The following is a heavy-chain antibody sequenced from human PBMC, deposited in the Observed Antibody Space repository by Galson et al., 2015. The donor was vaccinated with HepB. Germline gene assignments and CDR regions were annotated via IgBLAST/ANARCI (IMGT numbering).Heavy chain of an antibody. D-gene: IGHD1-26*01. V-gene: IGHV1-3*01. CDR2: INAGNGNT. CDR1: GYTFTSYA. CDR3: ARGEVGATTSCDY. Sequence: SVKVSCKASGYTFTSYAMHWVRQAPGQRLEWMGWINAGNGNTKYSQKFQGRVTITRDTSASTAYMELSSLRSEDTAVYYCARGEVGATTSCDYWGQGTLVTVSS. J-gene: IGHJ4*02.